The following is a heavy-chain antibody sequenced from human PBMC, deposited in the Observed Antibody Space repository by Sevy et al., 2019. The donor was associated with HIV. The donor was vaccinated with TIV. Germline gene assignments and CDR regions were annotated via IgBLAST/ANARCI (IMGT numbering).Heavy chain of an antibody. CDR2: IYYSGST. J-gene: IGHJ6*02. Sequence: SETLSLTCTVSGGSIGTYYWSWIRQPPGKGLEWIGYIYYSGSTNYNSSRRSRVTISLDTPKNQFSLELSSVTAADTAVYYCARSYDTSGYYYYGMDVWGQGTTVTVSS. D-gene: IGHD3-22*01. V-gene: IGHV4-59*12. CDR1: GGSIGTYY. CDR3: ARSYDTSGYYYYGMDV.